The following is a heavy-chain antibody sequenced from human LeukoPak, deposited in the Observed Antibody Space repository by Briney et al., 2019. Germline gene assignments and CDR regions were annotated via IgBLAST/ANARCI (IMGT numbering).Heavy chain of an antibody. CDR2: INPESGDT. CDR1: GYSFTDFY. V-gene: IGHV1-2*02. CDR3: ARGEGYYGSGSTPTYGMDV. J-gene: IGHJ6*02. Sequence: ASVKVSCKASGYSFTDFYMHWVRQAPGQGLEWMGWINPESGDTKYAQKFQGRVTITADESTSTAYMELSSLRSEDTAVYYCARGEGYYGSGSTPTYGMDVWGQGTTVTVSS. D-gene: IGHD3-10*01.